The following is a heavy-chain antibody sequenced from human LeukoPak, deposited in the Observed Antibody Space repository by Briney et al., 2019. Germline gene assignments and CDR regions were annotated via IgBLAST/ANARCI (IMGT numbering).Heavy chain of an antibody. V-gene: IGHV3-33*01. CDR2: IWYDGSNK. D-gene: IGHD6-13*01. Sequence: PGGSLRLSCTASGFTFSSYGMHWVRQAPGKVLEWVAVIWYDGSNKYYADSVKGRFTISRDNSKNTLYLQMNSLRAEDTAVYYCARDLSAAGTITGVDYWGQGTLVTVSS. CDR1: GFTFSSYG. J-gene: IGHJ4*02. CDR3: ARDLSAAGTITGVDY.